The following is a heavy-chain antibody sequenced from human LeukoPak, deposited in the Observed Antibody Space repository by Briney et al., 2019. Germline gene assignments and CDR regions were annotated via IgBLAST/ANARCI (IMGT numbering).Heavy chain of an antibody. CDR2: IIPIFGTA. CDR1: GGTFRSYA. J-gene: IGHJ4*02. D-gene: IGHD6-13*01. Sequence: SVKVSCKASGGTFRSYAISWVRQAPGQGLEWMGGIIPIFGTANYAQKFQGRVTITTDESTSTAYMKLSSLRSEDTAVYYCARGETLRNIAAAGTVDWDQGTLVTVSS. V-gene: IGHV1-69*05. CDR3: ARGETLRNIAAAGTVD.